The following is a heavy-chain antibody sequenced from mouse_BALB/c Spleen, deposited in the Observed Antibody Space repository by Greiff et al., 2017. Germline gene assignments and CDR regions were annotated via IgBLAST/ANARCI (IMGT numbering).Heavy chain of an antibody. CDR3: TRKDYGNSYFDY. CDR1: GYTFTSYW. J-gene: IGHJ2*01. CDR2: IYPGSGST. D-gene: IGHD2-1*01. V-gene: IGHV1S22*01. Sequence: LQQPGSELVRPGASVKLSCKASGYTFTSYWMHWVKQRPGQGLEWIGNIYPGSGSTNYDEKFKSKATLTVDTSSSTAYMQLSSLTSEDSAVYYCTRKDYGNSYFDYWGQGTTLTVSS.